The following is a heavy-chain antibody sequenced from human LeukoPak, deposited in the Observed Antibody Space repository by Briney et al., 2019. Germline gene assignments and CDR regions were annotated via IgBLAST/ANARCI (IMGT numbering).Heavy chain of an antibody. CDR1: GGSISSYY. CDR3: ARYGEFSGAFDI. Sequence: TSETLSLTCTVSGGSISSYYWSWIRQPAGKGLEWIGRIYTSGSTNYNPSLKSGVTLSVDTSKNQFSLKLNSVTAADTAVYYCARYGEFSGAFDIWGQGTMVTVSS. D-gene: IGHD3-10*01. CDR2: IYTSGST. V-gene: IGHV4-4*07. J-gene: IGHJ3*02.